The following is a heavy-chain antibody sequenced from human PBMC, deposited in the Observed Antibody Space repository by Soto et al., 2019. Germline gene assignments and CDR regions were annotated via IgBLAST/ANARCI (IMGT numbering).Heavy chain of an antibody. J-gene: IGHJ6*02. CDR2: IIPIFGTA. V-gene: IGHV1-69*13. D-gene: IGHD2-2*01. CDR3: ARETVVVPAAHHDQYYYYGMDV. CDR1: GGTISSYA. Sequence: SVKVSCKASGGTISSYAISWVRQAPGQGLEWMGGIIPIFGTANYAQKFQGRVTITADESTSTAYMELSSLRSEDTAVYYCARETVVVPAAHHDQYYYYGMDVWGQGTTVTVSS.